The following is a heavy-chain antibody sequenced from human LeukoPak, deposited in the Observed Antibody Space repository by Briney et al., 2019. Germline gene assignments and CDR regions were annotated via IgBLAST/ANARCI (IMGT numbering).Heavy chain of an antibody. J-gene: IGHJ4*02. CDR3: AKDGSGSYYNFGS. CDR2: ISYDGSNK. Sequence: GGSLRLSCAASGFTFSSYGMHWVRQAPGKGLEWVAVISYDGSNKYYADSVKGRFTISRDNSKNTLYLQMNSPRAEDTAVYYCAKDGSGSYYNFGSWGQGTLVTVSS. D-gene: IGHD3-10*01. CDR1: GFTFSSYG. V-gene: IGHV3-30*18.